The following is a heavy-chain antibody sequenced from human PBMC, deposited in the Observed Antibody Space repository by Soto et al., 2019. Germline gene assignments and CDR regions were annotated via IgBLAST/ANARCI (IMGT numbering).Heavy chain of an antibody. CDR2: LLYRGTA. CDR1: GDSMTISDFL. CDR3: AREKDFILGGYAFGY. J-gene: IGHJ3*01. V-gene: IGHV4-61*08. D-gene: IGHD1-26*01. Sequence: QLLESGPGLVKPSETLSLSCTVSGDSMTISDFLWGWVRQPPGKGLEWIGHLLYRGTATYNPALQGRVTISLDTSKKQVSLQLSSVIAADTAVYYCAREKDFILGGYAFGYWGPGTLVTVSS.